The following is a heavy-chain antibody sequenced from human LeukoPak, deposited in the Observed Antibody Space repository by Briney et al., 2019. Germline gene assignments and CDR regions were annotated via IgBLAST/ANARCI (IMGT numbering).Heavy chain of an antibody. D-gene: IGHD3-3*01. Sequence: SETLSLTCAVSGYSISSGYYWGWIRQPPGKGLEWIGSIYHSGSTYYNPSLKSRVTISVDTSKNQFSLQLSSVTAADRAVYYCARLSDFWSGYHPPHFDYWGQGTLVTVSS. CDR3: ARLSDFWSGYHPPHFDY. V-gene: IGHV4-38-2*01. CDR1: GYSISSGYY. CDR2: IYHSGST. J-gene: IGHJ4*02.